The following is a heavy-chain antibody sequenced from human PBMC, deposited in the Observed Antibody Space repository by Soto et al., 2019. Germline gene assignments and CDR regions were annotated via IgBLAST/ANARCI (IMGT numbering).Heavy chain of an antibody. Sequence: GGSLRLSCAAYGFSFSSYWMNWVRQAPGKGLEWVANIKQDGSERNYVDSVKGRFTISRDNAKNSLYLQMNGLRAEDTAVYYCARAAPPTYSWEAAYFFDNWGQGTVVTVPS. J-gene: IGHJ4*02. D-gene: IGHD1-26*01. CDR2: IKQDGSER. CDR3: ARAAPPTYSWEAAYFFDN. V-gene: IGHV3-7*01. CDR1: GFSFSSYW.